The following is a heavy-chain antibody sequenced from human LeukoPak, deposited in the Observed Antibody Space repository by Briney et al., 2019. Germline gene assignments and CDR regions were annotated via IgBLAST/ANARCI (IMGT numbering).Heavy chain of an antibody. Sequence: PGGSLRLSCVGSGFTFSDAWMSWVRQAPGKGLEWVGRIKSKSDGGTIDYAAPVKGRFTISRDDSRNTLYLQMNSLKTEDTAVYYCTTRREDGWWGQGTLVTVS. V-gene: IGHV3-15*01. J-gene: IGHJ4*02. D-gene: IGHD2-15*01. CDR2: IKSKSDGGTI. CDR1: GFTFSDAW. CDR3: TTRREDGW.